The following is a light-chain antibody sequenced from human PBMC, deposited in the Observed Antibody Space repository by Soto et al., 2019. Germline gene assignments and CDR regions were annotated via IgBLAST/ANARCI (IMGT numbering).Light chain of an antibody. CDR1: QSVRSNY. V-gene: IGKV3-20*01. Sequence: EIVLTQSPGTVSLSPGERATLSCRASQSVRSNYVAWYHQKPGQAPRLLIYHASHRVTGIPDRFSGSGSGTDFTLTISRREPEDFPVYYCQHYSDSPGTFGQGTK. CDR2: HAS. J-gene: IGKJ1*01. CDR3: QHYSDSPGT.